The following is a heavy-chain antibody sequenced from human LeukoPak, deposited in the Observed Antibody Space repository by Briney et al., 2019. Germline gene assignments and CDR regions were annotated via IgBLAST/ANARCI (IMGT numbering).Heavy chain of an antibody. Sequence: PGGSLRLSCAASGFTFSSYSMNWVRQAPGKGLEWVSSISSSSSYIYYADSVKGRFTISRDNAKNSLYLQMSSLRAEDTAVYYCASTRGMDVYYYGSGSYSTDAFDIWGQGTMVTVSS. D-gene: IGHD3-10*01. CDR2: ISSSSSYI. J-gene: IGHJ3*02. CDR3: ASTRGMDVYYYGSGSYSTDAFDI. V-gene: IGHV3-21*01. CDR1: GFTFSSYS.